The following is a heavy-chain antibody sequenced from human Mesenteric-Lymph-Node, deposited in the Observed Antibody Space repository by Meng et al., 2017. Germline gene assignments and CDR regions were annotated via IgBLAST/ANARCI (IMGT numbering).Heavy chain of an antibody. V-gene: IGHV3-30*07. CDR3: ARKDASGGYSYGYSDY. CDR2: IAYDGSNT. Sequence: GGSLRLSCAASGFTFSSYAMHWVRQAPGKGLEWVAVIAYDGSNTYYADSVKGRFTISRDNAKNTLYLQMNSLRAEDTAVYYCARKDASGGYSYGYSDYWGKETLVTVSS. D-gene: IGHD5-18*01. CDR1: GFTFSSYA. J-gene: IGHJ4*02.